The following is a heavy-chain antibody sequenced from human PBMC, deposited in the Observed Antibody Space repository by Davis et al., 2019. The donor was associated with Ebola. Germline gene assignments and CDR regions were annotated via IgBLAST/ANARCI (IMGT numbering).Heavy chain of an antibody. CDR3: ARLYGPGHYLNWYFNL. CDR2: IYPGDSDT. D-gene: IGHD3-10*01. J-gene: IGHJ2*01. V-gene: IGHV5-51*01. Sequence: GGSLRLSCKGSEYRFANYWIGWVRQKPGKGLEWMGMIYPGDSDTRYSPSFQGQVIISADQSISTAYLQWNSLQASDTAVYYCARLYGPGHYLNWYFNLWGRGTLVTVSS. CDR1: EYRFANYW.